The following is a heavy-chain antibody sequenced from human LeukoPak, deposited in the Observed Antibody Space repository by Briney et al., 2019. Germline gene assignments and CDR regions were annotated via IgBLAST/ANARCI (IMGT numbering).Heavy chain of an antibody. CDR2: IYYSGST. Sequence: PSETLSLTCTVSGASISSSSYYWGWIRQPPGKGLEWIGSIYYSGSTYYNPSLKSRVTISVDTSKNQFSLKLSSVTAADTAVYYCARATPPPRSGRIVVPAAITGYYYYYMDVWGKGTTVTVSS. V-gene: IGHV4-39*07. CDR3: ARATPPPRSGRIVVPAAITGYYYYYMDV. CDR1: GASISSSSYY. D-gene: IGHD2-2*02. J-gene: IGHJ6*03.